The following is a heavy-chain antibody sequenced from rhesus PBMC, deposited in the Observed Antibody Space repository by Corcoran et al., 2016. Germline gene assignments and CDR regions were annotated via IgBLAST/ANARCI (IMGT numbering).Heavy chain of an antibody. J-gene: IGHJ4*01. CDR2: ISGSIGSN. CDR3: ARHPIAALDY. V-gene: IGHV4-65*01. D-gene: IGHD6-13*01. CDR1: GGSISSSNW. Sequence: QVQLQESGQGLVKPSETLSLTCAVSGGSISSSNWWSWISQPPGKGLEWIGYISGSIGSNYYNPSLKSRVTLSTDTSKNQFSLKLSSVTAADTAVYYCARHPIAALDYWGQGVLVTVSS.